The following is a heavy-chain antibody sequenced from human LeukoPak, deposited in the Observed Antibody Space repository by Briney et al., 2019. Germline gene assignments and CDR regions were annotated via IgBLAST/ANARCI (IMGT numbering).Heavy chain of an antibody. CDR2: MNPNSGNT. D-gene: IGHD3-22*01. CDR1: GYTFTSYD. CDR3: ARGIYDSSGIDY. V-gene: IGHV1-8*01. Sequence: ASVKVSCKASGYTFTSYDINWVRQATGQGLEWMGWMNPNSGNTGYAQKFQGRATMTRNTSISTAYMELSSLRSEDTAVYYCARGIYDSSGIDYWGQGTLVTVSS. J-gene: IGHJ4*02.